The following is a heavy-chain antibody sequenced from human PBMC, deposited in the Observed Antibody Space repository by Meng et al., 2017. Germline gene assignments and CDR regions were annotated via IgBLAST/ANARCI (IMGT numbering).Heavy chain of an antibody. Sequence: QVPLGQSGAEVKKPGSSVKVSCKASGGTFSSYAISWVRQAPGQGLEWMGGIIPIFGTANYAQKFQGRVTITADESTSTAYMELSSLRSEDTAVYYCARAWFGDYSRGSIFDYWGQGTLVTVSS. CDR2: IIPIFGTA. J-gene: IGHJ4*02. CDR1: GGTFSSYA. V-gene: IGHV1-69*01. CDR3: ARAWFGDYSRGSIFDY. D-gene: IGHD3-10*01.